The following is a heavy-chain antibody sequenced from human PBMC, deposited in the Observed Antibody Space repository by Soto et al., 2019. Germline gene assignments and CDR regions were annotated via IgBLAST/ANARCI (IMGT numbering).Heavy chain of an antibody. CDR2: IYYSGST. CDR3: ARAVAMATFGYYYYYSGMDV. CDR1: GASIRSYY. V-gene: IGHV4-59*01. D-gene: IGHD5-12*01. Sequence: SATLSCTCTVPGASIRSYYWSWIRQPPGKGLEWIGYIYYSGSTNYNPSLKSRVTISVDTSKNQFSLKLSSVTAADTAVYYCARAVAMATFGYYYYYSGMDVWGECTTVRVSS. J-gene: IGHJ6*01.